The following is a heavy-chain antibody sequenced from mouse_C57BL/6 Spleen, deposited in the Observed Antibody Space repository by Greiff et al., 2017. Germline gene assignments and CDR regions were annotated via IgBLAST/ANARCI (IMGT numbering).Heavy chain of an antibody. J-gene: IGHJ1*03. CDR3: ARPSYGSSYDWYFDV. CDR2: IWSGGST. V-gene: IGHV2-2*01. D-gene: IGHD1-1*01. CDR1: GFSLTSYG. Sequence: QVQLKQSGPGLVQPSQSLSIPCTVSGFSLTSYGVHWVRQSPGKGLEWLGVIWSGGSTDYNAAFISRLSISKDNSKSQVFFKMNSLQADDTAIYYCARPSYGSSYDWYFDVWGTGTTVTVSS.